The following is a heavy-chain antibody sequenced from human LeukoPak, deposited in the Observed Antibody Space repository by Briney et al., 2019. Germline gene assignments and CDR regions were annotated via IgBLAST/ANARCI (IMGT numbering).Heavy chain of an antibody. Sequence: GRSLRLSCAASGFTFSAYGMHWVRQAPGKGLEWVAVIWYDGNNKYYANSVKGRLTISRDNSKNTLYLQMNSLRAEDTAVYYCARDGGDTVTSPFDYWGQGTLVTVSS. J-gene: IGHJ4*02. CDR3: ARDGGDTVTSPFDY. D-gene: IGHD4-17*01. CDR1: GFTFSAYG. CDR2: IWYDGNNK. V-gene: IGHV3-33*01.